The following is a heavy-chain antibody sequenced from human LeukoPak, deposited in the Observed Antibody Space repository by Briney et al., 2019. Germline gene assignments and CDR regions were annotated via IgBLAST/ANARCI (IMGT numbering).Heavy chain of an antibody. D-gene: IGHD1-26*01. J-gene: IGHJ4*02. Sequence: PSETLSLTCTVSNGSISSYHWSWVRQPPGKGLEWIGYILTSGTTNYNPSLKSRLTISVDTSKNQFTRKLSSVTAADTAVYYCARLRVSGSYLYYFDYWGQGTLVTVSS. CDR1: NGSISSYH. CDR2: ILTSGTT. CDR3: ARLRVSGSYLYYFDY. V-gene: IGHV4-4*09.